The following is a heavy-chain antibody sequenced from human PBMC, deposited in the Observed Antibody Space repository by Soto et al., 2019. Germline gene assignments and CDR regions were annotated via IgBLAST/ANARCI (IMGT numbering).Heavy chain of an antibody. D-gene: IGHD3-22*01. CDR1: GGSFSGHS. CDR2: INHSGRV. J-gene: IGHJ5*01. CDR3: STSAYDTNGYYRFDP. V-gene: IGHV4-34*01. Sequence: SETLSLTCAVYGGSFSGHSWTWIRQSPGKGLEWIGDINHSGRVNYSPSLKSRVTISLDTSKNQFSLTLSAVTAADTAMYYCSTSAYDTNGYYRFDPWGQGTLVTVSS.